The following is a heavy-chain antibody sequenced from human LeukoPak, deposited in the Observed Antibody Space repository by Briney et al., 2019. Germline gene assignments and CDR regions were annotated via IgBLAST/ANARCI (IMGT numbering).Heavy chain of an antibody. CDR1: GYTFTSYD. Sequence: ASVKVSCKSSGYTFTSYDINWVRQATGQGLEWMGWMNPNSGNTGYAQKFQGRVIMTRNTSISTAYMELSSLRSEDTAVYYCARAVYDILTGYRDYFDYWGQGTLVTVSS. CDR2: MNPNSGNT. V-gene: IGHV1-8*01. D-gene: IGHD3-9*01. CDR3: ARAVYDILTGYRDYFDY. J-gene: IGHJ4*02.